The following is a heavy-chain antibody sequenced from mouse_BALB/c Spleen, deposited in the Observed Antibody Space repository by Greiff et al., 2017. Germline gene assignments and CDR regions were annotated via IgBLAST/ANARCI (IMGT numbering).Heavy chain of an antibody. CDR3: ARGFYAMDY. J-gene: IGHJ4*01. CDR1: GFTFSSFG. V-gene: IGHV5-17*02. CDR2: IRSGSSTI. Sequence: EVQGVESGGGLVQPGGSRKLSCAASGFTFSSFGMHWVRQAPEKGLEWVAYIRSGSSTIYYADTVKGRFTISRDNPKNTLFLQMTSLRSEDTAMYYCARGFYAMDYWGQGTSVTVSS.